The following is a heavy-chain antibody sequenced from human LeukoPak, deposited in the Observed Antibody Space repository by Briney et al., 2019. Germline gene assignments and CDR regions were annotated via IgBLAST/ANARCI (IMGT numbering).Heavy chain of an antibody. CDR1: GDSISSGDYY. CDR2: IYYSGST. CDR3: ARGSADSSGWYLYYFDY. V-gene: IGHV4-39*07. Sequence: SQTLSLTCTVSGDSISSGDYYWSWIRQPPGKGLEWIGSIYYSGSTYYNPSLKSRVTISVDTSKNQFSLKLSSVTAADTAVYYCARGSADSSGWYLYYFDYWGQGTLVTVSS. J-gene: IGHJ4*02. D-gene: IGHD6-19*01.